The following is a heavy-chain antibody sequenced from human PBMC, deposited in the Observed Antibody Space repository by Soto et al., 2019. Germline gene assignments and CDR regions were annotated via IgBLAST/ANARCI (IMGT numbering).Heavy chain of an antibody. CDR2: ITPFNGNT. CDR3: ATTHNSGSYYWFDP. Sequence: SVKVSCKASGYTFSYRYLHWVRQAPGQALEWMGWITPFNGNTNYAQKFQDRVTITRDRSMSTAYMELSSLRSEDTAMYYCATTHNSGSYYWFDPWGQGTLVTVSS. J-gene: IGHJ5*02. V-gene: IGHV1-45*02. CDR1: GYTFSYRY. D-gene: IGHD1-26*01.